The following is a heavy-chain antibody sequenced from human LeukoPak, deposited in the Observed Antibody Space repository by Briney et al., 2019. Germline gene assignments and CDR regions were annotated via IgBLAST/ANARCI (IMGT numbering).Heavy chain of an antibody. CDR2: IYPGDSDT. J-gene: IGHJ4*02. D-gene: IGHD1-26*01. CDR3: ARAPMDSEYYFDY. CDR1: GYSFTTYW. V-gene: IGHV5-51*01. Sequence: GESLKISCKGSGYSFTTYWIGWVRQMPGKGLEWMGSIYPGDSDTRYSPSFQGQVTISADKSISTAYLQWSSLEASDTAMYYCARAPMDSEYYFDYWGQGTLVTVSS.